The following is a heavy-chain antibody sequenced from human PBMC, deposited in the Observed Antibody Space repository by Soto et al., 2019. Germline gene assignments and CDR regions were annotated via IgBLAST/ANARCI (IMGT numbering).Heavy chain of an antibody. Sequence: ASVKVSCKASGYTFTSYAMHWVRQAPGQRLEWMGWINAGNGNTKYSQKFQGRVTITRDTSASTAYMELSSLRSEDTAVYYRARFRPMVRGVPYYYYYMDVWGKGTTVTVSS. CDR3: ARFRPMVRGVPYYYYYMDV. V-gene: IGHV1-3*01. CDR2: INAGNGNT. D-gene: IGHD3-10*01. J-gene: IGHJ6*03. CDR1: GYTFTSYA.